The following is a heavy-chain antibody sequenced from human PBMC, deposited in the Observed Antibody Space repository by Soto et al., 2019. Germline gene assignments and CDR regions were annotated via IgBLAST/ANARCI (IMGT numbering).Heavy chain of an antibody. J-gene: IGHJ4*02. CDR1: GDSISSSSYY. CDR2: IYYSGST. D-gene: IGHD2-21*01. Sequence: QLQLQESGPGLVKPSETLSLTCTVSGDSISSSSYYWGWIRQPPGKGLEWIGRIYYSGSTSYNPSTKSRVTITVDTSNNQFALKQSSVVAADTAVYYCARSMNTVGTLDYWGQGTLVTVSS. CDR3: ARSMNTVGTLDY. V-gene: IGHV4-39*01.